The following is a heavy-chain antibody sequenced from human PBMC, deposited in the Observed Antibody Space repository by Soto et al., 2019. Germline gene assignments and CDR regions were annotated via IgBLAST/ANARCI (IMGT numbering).Heavy chain of an antibody. Sequence: GGSLRLSCAASGFTFSSYSMNWVRQAPGKGLEWVSYISSSSSTIYEADSVKGRFTISRDNAKNSLNLQMNSLGAEDTAVYYCARDTVAGTQDWFDPWGQGTLVTVSS. V-gene: IGHV3-48*01. CDR2: ISSSSSTI. D-gene: IGHD6-19*01. CDR3: ARDTVAGTQDWFDP. CDR1: GFTFSSYS. J-gene: IGHJ5*02.